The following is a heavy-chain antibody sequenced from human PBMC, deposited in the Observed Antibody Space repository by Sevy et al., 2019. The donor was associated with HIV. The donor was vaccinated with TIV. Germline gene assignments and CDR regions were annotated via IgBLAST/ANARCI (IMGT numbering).Heavy chain of an antibody. V-gene: IGHV3-30-3*01. J-gene: IGHJ3*01. Sequence: GGSLRLSCAASGLTFRSHAMHWVRQAPGKGLEWVTVISYDGAVRYYGESVKGRFTVSRDNSKNTLYLQMNSLRPDDTAVYYCAREAGYSTKNDAFAFWGQRTMVTVS. D-gene: IGHD2-8*01. CDR1: GLTFRSHA. CDR3: AREAGYSTKNDAFAF. CDR2: ISYDGAVR.